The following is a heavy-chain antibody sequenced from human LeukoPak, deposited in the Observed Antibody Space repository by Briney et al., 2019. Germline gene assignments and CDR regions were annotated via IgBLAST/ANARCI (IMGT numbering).Heavy chain of an antibody. CDR2: IYYSGST. V-gene: IGHV4-39*07. Sequence: PSETLSLTCSVSGGSISSSSHYWDWIRQPPGEGLEWIGSIYYSGSTYYNPSLKSRVTISVDTSKNQFSLKLISVTAADTAVYYCAGGSVVAAPRDWGQGTLVTVSS. D-gene: IGHD2-15*01. CDR1: GGSISSSSHY. J-gene: IGHJ4*02. CDR3: AGGSVVAAPRD.